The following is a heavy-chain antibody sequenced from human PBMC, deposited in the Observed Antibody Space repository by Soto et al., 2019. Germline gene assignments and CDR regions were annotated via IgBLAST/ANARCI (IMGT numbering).Heavy chain of an antibody. CDR1: GFTFSSCV. V-gene: IGHV3-23*01. D-gene: IGHD6-13*01. CDR2: ISESGTGT. CDR3: AKGLINGRWYAED. Sequence: VHLLESGGGLVQPGESLRLSCGASGFTFSSCVMTWVRQAPGKGLEWVSCISESGTGTYYADSVKGRFTISRDNSKNTMYLQMNNLRAEDTGVYYCAKGLINGRWYAEDWGQGTLVTVSS. J-gene: IGHJ4*02.